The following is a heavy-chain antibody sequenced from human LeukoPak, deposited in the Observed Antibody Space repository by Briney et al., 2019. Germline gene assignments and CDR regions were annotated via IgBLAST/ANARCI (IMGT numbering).Heavy chain of an antibody. CDR3: ASRDY. CDR1: GFTFSSYA. CDR2: IIPIFGTA. J-gene: IGHJ4*02. Sequence: GGSLRLSCAASGFTFSSYAISWVRQAPGQGLEWMGGIIPIFGTANYAQKFQGRVTITADESTSTAYMELSSLRSEDTAVYYCASRDYWGQGTLVTVSS. V-gene: IGHV1-69*01.